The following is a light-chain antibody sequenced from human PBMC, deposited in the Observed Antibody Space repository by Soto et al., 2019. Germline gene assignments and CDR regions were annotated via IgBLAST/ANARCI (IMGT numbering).Light chain of an antibody. CDR2: AAS. CDR1: QSASSYY. Sequence: SGLTQTPGTLSLSQGERATLSCRASQSASSYYLAWYQQKPGQAPRLLIYAASSRATGIPDRFSGGGSGTDFTLTISRLEPEDFAVYYCQQCGSSPWTFGQGTNVDVK. CDR3: QQCGSSPWT. J-gene: IGKJ1*01. V-gene: IGKV3-20*01.